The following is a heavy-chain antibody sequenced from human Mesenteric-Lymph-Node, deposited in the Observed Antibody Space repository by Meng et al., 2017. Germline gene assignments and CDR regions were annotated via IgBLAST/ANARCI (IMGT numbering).Heavy chain of an antibody. D-gene: IGHD2-15*01. CDR3: ARKMGYCSGGSCYWSWFDP. CDR1: GGTFSSYA. J-gene: IGHJ5*02. Sequence: QAQLGQSGGEVKKPGDSLKVSCKASGGTFSSYAISWVRQAPGQGLEWMGGIIPIFGTANYAQKFQGRVTITADESTSTAYMELSSLRSEDTAVYYCARKMGYCSGGSCYWSWFDPWGQGTLVTVSS. CDR2: IIPIFGTA. V-gene: IGHV1-69*13.